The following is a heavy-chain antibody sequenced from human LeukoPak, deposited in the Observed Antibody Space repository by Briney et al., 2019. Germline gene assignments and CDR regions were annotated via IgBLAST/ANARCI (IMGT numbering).Heavy chain of an antibody. Sequence: SETLSLTCTVSGGSISSSSYYWSWIRQPAGKGLEWIGRIYTSGSTNYNPSLKSRVTMSVDTSKNQFSMNLNSVTAADTAVYYCAKGAGPPWFDPWGQGTLVTVSS. D-gene: IGHD6-19*01. V-gene: IGHV4-61*02. CDR3: AKGAGPPWFDP. CDR2: IYTSGST. CDR1: GGSISSSSYY. J-gene: IGHJ5*02.